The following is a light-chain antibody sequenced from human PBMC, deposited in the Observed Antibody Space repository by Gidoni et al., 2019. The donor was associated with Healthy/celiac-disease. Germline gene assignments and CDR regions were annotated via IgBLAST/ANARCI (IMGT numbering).Light chain of an antibody. Sequence: QSALTQPASVSGPPGQSITISCTGTSSDVGGYNYVSWYQQHPGKAHKLMIYDVSNRPSGVSNRFSGSKSGNTASLTISGLQAEDEADYYCSSYTSSSTPVVFGGGTKLTVL. J-gene: IGLJ2*01. CDR1: SSDVGGYNY. CDR2: DVS. CDR3: SSYTSSSTPVV. V-gene: IGLV2-14*01.